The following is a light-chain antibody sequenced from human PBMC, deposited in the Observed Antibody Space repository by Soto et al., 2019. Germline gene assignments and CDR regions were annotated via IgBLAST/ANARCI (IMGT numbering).Light chain of an antibody. V-gene: IGLV1-40*01. CDR1: SSNIGAGYD. J-gene: IGLJ2*01. Sequence: QAVLTKPPSVSGAPGQRVTISCTGSSSNIGAGYDVHWYQQLPGTAPKLLIYGNSNRPSGVPDRFSGSKSGTSASLAITGLQAEDEADYYCQSYDRSLSGSVFGGGTQLTVL. CDR3: QSYDRSLSGSV. CDR2: GNS.